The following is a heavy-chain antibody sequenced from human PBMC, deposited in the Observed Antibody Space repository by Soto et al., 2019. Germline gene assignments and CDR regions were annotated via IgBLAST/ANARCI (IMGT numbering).Heavy chain of an antibody. CDR3: TRDLYIAAAGYYYYYGMDV. V-gene: IGHV3-49*03. D-gene: IGHD6-13*01. J-gene: IGHJ6*02. CDR2: IRSKAYGGTT. Sequence: PGGSLRLSCTASGFTFGDYAMSRFRQAPGKGLEWVGFIRSKAYGGTTEYAASVKGRFTISRDDSKSIAYLQMNSLKTEDTAVYYCTRDLYIAAAGYYYYYGMDVWGQGTTVTVSS. CDR1: GFTFGDYA.